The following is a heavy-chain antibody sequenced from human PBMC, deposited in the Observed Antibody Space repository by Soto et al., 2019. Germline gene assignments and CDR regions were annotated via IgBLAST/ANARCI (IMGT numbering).Heavy chain of an antibody. CDR1: VLIFTTYA. D-gene: IGHD4-17*01. CDR3: AHPRGYGVFDAVDI. J-gene: IGHJ3*02. CDR2: INSNGEST. V-gene: IGHV3-23*01. Sequence: GGSLRLSTEPSVLIFTTYAINWVRQAPGKGLEWVSAINSNGESTFYAESVRGRFTISRDNSLNTLYLQMRSLRPEDTAVYYCAHPRGYGVFDAVDIWGQGTMVTVSS.